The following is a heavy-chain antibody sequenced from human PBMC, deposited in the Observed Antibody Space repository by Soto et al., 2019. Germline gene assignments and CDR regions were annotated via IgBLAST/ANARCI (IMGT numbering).Heavy chain of an antibody. CDR1: GGPISPYY. Sequence: PSETLSLTCTVSGGPISPYYWSWIRQHAGKGLEWIGRIYYTGSTNYNPPLKSRVSMSLDTARNQISLKVKSVTAADTAVYYCAREGGYFDSSGSGVYHYYGVDVWGRGTTVTVSS. J-gene: IGHJ6*02. CDR2: IYYTGST. D-gene: IGHD3-22*01. CDR3: AREGGYFDSSGSGVYHYYGVDV. V-gene: IGHV4-4*07.